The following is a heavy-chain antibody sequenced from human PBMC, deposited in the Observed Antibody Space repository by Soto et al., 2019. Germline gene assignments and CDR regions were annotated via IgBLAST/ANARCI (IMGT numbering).Heavy chain of an antibody. CDR3: AREDPPSYGDAFDY. Sequence: ASVKVSCKASGYTFTSYGITWVRQAPGQGLEWMGWISAYNGNTNYAQKLQGRVTMTTDTSTSTAYMELRSLRSDDTAVYYCAREDPPSYGDAFDYWGQGTLVTVSS. D-gene: IGHD5-18*01. CDR1: GYTFTSYG. CDR2: ISAYNGNT. J-gene: IGHJ4*02. V-gene: IGHV1-18*01.